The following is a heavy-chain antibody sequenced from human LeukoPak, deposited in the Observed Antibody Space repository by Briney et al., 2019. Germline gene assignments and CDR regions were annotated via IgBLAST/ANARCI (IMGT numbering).Heavy chain of an antibody. CDR2: INHSGST. J-gene: IGHJ4*02. CDR1: GGSFSGCY. Sequence: PSETLSLTCAVYGGSFSGCYWSWIRQPPGKGLEWIGEINHSGSTNYNPSLKSRVTISVDTSKNQFSLKLSSVTAADTAVYYCARSRYYYGSGSYNFDYWGQGTLVTVSS. CDR3: ARSRYYYGSGSYNFDY. V-gene: IGHV4-34*01. D-gene: IGHD3-10*01.